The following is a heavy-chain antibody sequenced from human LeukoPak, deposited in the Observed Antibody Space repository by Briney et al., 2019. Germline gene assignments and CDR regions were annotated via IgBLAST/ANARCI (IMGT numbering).Heavy chain of an antibody. J-gene: IGHJ4*02. CDR2: IKPDGSAQ. Sequence: GGSLRLSCAASGFTFSNSWMSWVRQAPGKGLEWVATIKPDGSAQYYVDSVKGRFTISRDNSKNTLYLQMNSLRAEDTAVYYCAKGLAYFDYWGQGTLVTVSS. V-gene: IGHV3-7*03. CDR3: AKGLAYFDY. CDR1: GFTFSNSW. D-gene: IGHD3-16*01.